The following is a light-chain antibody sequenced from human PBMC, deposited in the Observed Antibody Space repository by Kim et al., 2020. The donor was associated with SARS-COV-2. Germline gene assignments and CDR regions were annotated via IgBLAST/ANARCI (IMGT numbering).Light chain of an antibody. Sequence: DIQMTQSPSSLSASVGDRVTITCRASQSISNFLNWYQQRPGQVPKVLIYDASSLQSGVPSRFSGGGSGTDFTLTITNLQVEDFATYYCQQSYGTPYTFGQGTKVDIK. CDR2: DAS. CDR1: QSISNF. J-gene: IGKJ2*01. CDR3: QQSYGTPYT. V-gene: IGKV1-39*01.